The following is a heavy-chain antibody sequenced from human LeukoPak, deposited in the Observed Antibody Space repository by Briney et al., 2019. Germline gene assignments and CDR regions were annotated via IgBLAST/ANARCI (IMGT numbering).Heavy chain of an antibody. CDR2: ISGPGTTT. CDR1: GFTFSNYG. CDR3: AKGRLPVAATLDY. Sequence: GGSLRLSCAASGFTFSNYGMTWVRQAPGKGLEWVSTISGPGTTTYYAGSVKGRFTISRDNSKNTLYLQMNSLRAEDTALYYCAKGRLPVAATLDYWGQGTLVTVSS. D-gene: IGHD6-19*01. V-gene: IGHV3-23*01. J-gene: IGHJ4*02.